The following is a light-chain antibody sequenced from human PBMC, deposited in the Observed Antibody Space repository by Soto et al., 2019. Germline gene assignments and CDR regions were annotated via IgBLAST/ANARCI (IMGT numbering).Light chain of an antibody. CDR3: HQYNIWGSIT. V-gene: IGKV3-15*01. Sequence: EIVVTQSPAAVSVSPGERVTLSSTASQSVRNKVAWYQQKPGQTPRIIIYDTSTRAADIPARFSGSGYGTYFTLTISSLQSEDFAVYYCHQYNIWGSITFGPGARLEIK. CDR1: QSVRNK. J-gene: IGKJ5*01. CDR2: DTS.